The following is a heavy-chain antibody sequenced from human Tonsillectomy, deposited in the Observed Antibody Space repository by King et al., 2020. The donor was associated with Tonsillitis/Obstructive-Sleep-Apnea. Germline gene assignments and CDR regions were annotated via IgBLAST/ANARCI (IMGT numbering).Heavy chain of an antibody. CDR3: TRVEKMITLGGVIVPSDAFDV. D-gene: IGHD3-16*02. V-gene: IGHV4-34*01. CDR2: INHSGST. CDR1: GGSFSGYY. Sequence: VQLQQWGAGLLKPSETLSLTCAVYGGSFSGYYWTWIRQPPGKGLEWIGEINHSGSTNYNPSLKSRVTISVDTSKNQFSLKLSSVTAADTAVYYCTRVEKMITLGGVIVPSDAFDVWGQGTLVTVSS. J-gene: IGHJ3*01.